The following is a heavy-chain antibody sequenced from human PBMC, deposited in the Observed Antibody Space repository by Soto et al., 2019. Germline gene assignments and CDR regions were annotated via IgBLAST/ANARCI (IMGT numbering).Heavy chain of an antibody. D-gene: IGHD6-13*01. CDR3: ARDKGAPGIAAAGNRRYYYYGMDV. CDR2: IYSGGST. CDR1: GFTVSSNY. J-gene: IGHJ6*02. V-gene: IGHV3-53*01. Sequence: LRLSCAASGFTVSSNYMSWVRQAPGKGLEWVSVIYSGGSTYYADSVKGRFTISRDNSKNTLYLQMNSLRAEDTAVYYCARDKGAPGIAAAGNRRYYYYGMDVWGQGTTVTVSS.